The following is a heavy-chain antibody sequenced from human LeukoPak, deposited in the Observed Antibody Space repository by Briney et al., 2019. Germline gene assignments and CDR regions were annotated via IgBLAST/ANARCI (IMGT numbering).Heavy chain of an antibody. CDR3: AKAKYSSGWSVEDYFDS. J-gene: IGHJ4*02. Sequence: ASVKVSCKASGYTFTSYAMHWVRQAPGQRLEWMGWINTNTGNPTYAQGFTGRFVFSLDTSISTAYLQISSLKADDTAVYYCAKAKYSSGWSVEDYFDSWGQGTLVTVSS. CDR2: INTNTGNP. V-gene: IGHV7-4-1*02. CDR1: GYTFTSYA. D-gene: IGHD6-19*01.